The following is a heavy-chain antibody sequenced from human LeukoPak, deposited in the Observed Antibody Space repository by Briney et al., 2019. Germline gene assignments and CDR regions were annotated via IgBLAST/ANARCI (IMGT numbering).Heavy chain of an antibody. Sequence: GGSLRLSCAASGLTFRSYAMTWVRQAPGKGLECVSVISGSGGTTYYADSVKGRFTISRDNAKNSLYLQMNSQRAEDSALYYCARGAKGVNIDYWGQGTLVTVSS. D-gene: IGHD3-16*01. J-gene: IGHJ4*02. CDR3: ARGAKGVNIDY. CDR1: GLTFRSYA. V-gene: IGHV3-23*01. CDR2: ISGSGGTT.